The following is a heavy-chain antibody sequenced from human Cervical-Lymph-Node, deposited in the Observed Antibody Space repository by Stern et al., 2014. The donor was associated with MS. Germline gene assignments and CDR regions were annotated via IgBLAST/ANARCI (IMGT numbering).Heavy chain of an antibody. Sequence: QLVQSGSELRKPGASVKVSCKASGYDFTVYAMNWVRQAPGQGLEWMGRIETNTGNPAYAQGFKGRFVFSLDTSVSTAYLQINSLKAEDSAVYYCARLERGMDVWGQGTTVTVSS. V-gene: IGHV7-4-1*02. CDR2: IETNTGNP. CDR1: GYDFTVYA. J-gene: IGHJ6*02. D-gene: IGHD5-24*01. CDR3: ARLERGMDV.